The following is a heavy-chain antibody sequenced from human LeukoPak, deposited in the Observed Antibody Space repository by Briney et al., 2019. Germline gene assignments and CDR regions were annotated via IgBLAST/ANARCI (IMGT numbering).Heavy chain of an antibody. CDR3: AKERELDY. V-gene: IGHV3-30*02. J-gene: IGHJ4*02. CDR2: IRYDGSNK. CDR1: GFTFSSYG. Sequence: SGGSLRLSCAASGFTFSSYGMHWVRRAPGKELEWVAFIRYDGSNKYYADSVKGRFTISRDNSKNTLYLQMNSLRAEDTAVYYCAKERELDYWGQGTLVTVSS.